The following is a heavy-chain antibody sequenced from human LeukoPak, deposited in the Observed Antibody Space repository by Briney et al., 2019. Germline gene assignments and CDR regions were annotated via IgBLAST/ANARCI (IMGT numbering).Heavy chain of an antibody. D-gene: IGHD6-6*01. V-gene: IGHV3-7*03. CDR3: ARSSYSSSSSV. J-gene: IGHJ3*01. Sequence: GGSLRLSCVASGFTFSHYSMNWVRQAPGKGLEWVASINSDGSEGYYADVVKGRFTISRDNAKNSLYLQINSLRAEDTAVYYCARSSYSSSSSVWGQGTMVTVSS. CDR2: INSDGSEG. CDR1: GFTFSHYS.